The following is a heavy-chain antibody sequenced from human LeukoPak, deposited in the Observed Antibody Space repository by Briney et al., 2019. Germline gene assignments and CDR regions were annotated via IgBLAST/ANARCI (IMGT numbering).Heavy chain of an antibody. CDR2: IDQAGGGK. V-gene: IGHV3-7*01. D-gene: IGHD1-14*01. J-gene: IGHJ4*02. Sequence: GGSLRLSCAASGLTFSTSWMSWVRQAPGKGLEWVADIDQAGGGKYYVDSVRGRFTVSRDNTRNLLYLQMNSLRVEDTAVYYCARDPDFGALDSWGQGTLVTVSS. CDR3: ARDPDFGALDS. CDR1: GLTFSTSW.